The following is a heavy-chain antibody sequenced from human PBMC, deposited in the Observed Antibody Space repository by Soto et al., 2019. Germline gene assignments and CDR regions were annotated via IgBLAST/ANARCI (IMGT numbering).Heavy chain of an antibody. V-gene: IGHV3-15*01. CDR3: TTDDRRNWYFDL. J-gene: IGHJ2*01. CDR2: IKSKTDGGTT. CDR1: GFTFSNDW. Sequence: PXXSLRLCYAASGFTFSNDWIGWVLQAPAQGQGLDGVGRIKSKTDGGTTDYAAHVKGRFTISSDDSKNTLYLQMNSLKTEDTAVYYCTTDDRRNWYFDLWGRGTLVTVSS.